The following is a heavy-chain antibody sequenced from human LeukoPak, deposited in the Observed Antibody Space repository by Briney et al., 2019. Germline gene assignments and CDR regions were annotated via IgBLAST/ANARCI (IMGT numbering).Heavy chain of an antibody. CDR1: GGSISSSGYY. Sequence: SETLSLTCTVSGGSISSSGYYWGWVRQPPGKELEWIGSIYYSGSSHYNPSLKSRVSMSRDTAKNQFSLNLSSVTAADTAVYYCARVMVRGFAALYYYYMDVWGKGTTVTVSS. CDR3: ARVMVRGFAALYYYYMDV. CDR2: IYYSGSS. D-gene: IGHD3-10*01. V-gene: IGHV4-39*07. J-gene: IGHJ6*03.